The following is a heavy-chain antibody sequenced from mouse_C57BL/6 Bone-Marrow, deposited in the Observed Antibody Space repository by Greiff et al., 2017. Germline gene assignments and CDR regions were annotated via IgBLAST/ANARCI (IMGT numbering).Heavy chain of an antibody. D-gene: IGHD4-1*01. Sequence: QVQLQQSGAELVRPGASVKLSCKTSGYIFTSYWIHWVKQRPGQGLEWIARIYPGTGSTYYNEKFKGKATLTADKSSNTAYMQLSSLTSEDSAVYFCVRSETGTGGMYYWGQGTSVTVSS. CDR3: VRSETGTGGMYY. CDR1: GYIFTSYW. J-gene: IGHJ4*01. CDR2: IYPGTGST. V-gene: IGHV1S132*01.